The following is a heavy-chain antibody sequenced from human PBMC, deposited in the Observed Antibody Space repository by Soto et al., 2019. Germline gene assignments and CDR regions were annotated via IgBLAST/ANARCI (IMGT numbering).Heavy chain of an antibody. V-gene: IGHV4-30-4*01. D-gene: IGHD3-22*01. CDR1: GGSISSGDYY. J-gene: IGHJ4*02. CDR2: IYYSGST. CDR3: ASYNLYDSSGYAFDY. Sequence: QVQLQESGPGLVKPSQTLSLTCTVSGGSISSGDYYWSWIRQPPGKGLEWIGYIYYSGSTYYNPSLKSRVTIXXDXSXXQFSLKLSSVTAADTAVYYCASYNLYDSSGYAFDYWGQGTLVTVSS.